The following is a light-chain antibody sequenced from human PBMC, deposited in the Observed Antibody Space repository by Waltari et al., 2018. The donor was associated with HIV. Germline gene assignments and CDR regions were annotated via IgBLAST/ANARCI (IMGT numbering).Light chain of an antibody. J-gene: IGKJ3*01. CDR1: ENIANN. Sequence: DIEMTQVPSSLSASVGDRVTITCRATENIANNINWYQQKVGEAPNRLIYVSFTVNTGVPSRFSGSGFGRDFTLTISSLQPDDFATYYCQQSYDVPRTFGPGTKVNVK. CDR3: QQSYDVPRT. CDR2: VSF. V-gene: IGKV1-39*01.